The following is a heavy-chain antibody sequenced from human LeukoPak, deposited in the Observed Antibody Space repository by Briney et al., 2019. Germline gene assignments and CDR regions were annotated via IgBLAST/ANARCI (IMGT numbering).Heavy chain of an antibody. Sequence: ASVKVSCKASGYTFTSYDINWVRQATRQGLEWMGWMNPNSGNTGYAQKFQGRVTMTRNTSISTAYMELSSLRSEDTAVYYCARDTLSGVIIGPRMDVWGQGTTVTVSS. V-gene: IGHV1-8*01. CDR2: MNPNSGNT. J-gene: IGHJ6*02. D-gene: IGHD3-3*01. CDR3: ARDTLSGVIIGPRMDV. CDR1: GYTFTSYD.